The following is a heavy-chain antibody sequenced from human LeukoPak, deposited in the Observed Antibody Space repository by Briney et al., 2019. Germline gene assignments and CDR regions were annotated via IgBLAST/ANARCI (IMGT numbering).Heavy chain of an antibody. V-gene: IGHV3-74*01. CDR3: AGGYRYFHH. D-gene: IGHD1-1*01. CDR2: ISSDGTST. J-gene: IGHJ1*01. CDR1: GFTFSSYP. Sequence: GGSLRLSCAASGFTFSSYPLNWVRQAPGKGLVWVSRISSDGTSTSYADSVKGRFTISRDNAKNTLYLQMNSLRAEDTAVYYCAGGYRYFHHWGQGTLVTVSS.